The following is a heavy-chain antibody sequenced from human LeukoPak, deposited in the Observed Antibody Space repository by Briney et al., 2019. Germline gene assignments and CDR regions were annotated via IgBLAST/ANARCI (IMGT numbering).Heavy chain of an antibody. Sequence: GGSLRLSCAASGFTFSSYAMHWVRQAPGKGLEWVAVISYDGSNKYYADSVKGRFTISRDNSKNTLYLQMNSLRAEDTAVYYCARDFQGDFWSGYYPFDPWGQGTLVTVSS. V-gene: IGHV3-30-3*01. CDR2: ISYDGSNK. CDR1: GFTFSSYA. J-gene: IGHJ5*02. D-gene: IGHD3-3*01. CDR3: ARDFQGDFWSGYYPFDP.